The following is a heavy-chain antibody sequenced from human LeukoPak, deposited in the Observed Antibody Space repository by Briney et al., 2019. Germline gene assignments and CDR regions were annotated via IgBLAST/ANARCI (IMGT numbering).Heavy chain of an antibody. D-gene: IGHD3-3*01. Sequence: ASVKVSCKASGYTFTGYYMHWVRQAPGQGLEWMGWINPNSGGTNYAQKFQGRVTMTGDTSISTAYMELSRLRSDDTAVYYCARGFYYDFWSGYLYYFDYWGQGTLVTVSS. V-gene: IGHV1-2*02. CDR2: INPNSGGT. CDR1: GYTFTGYY. CDR3: ARGFYYDFWSGYLYYFDY. J-gene: IGHJ4*02.